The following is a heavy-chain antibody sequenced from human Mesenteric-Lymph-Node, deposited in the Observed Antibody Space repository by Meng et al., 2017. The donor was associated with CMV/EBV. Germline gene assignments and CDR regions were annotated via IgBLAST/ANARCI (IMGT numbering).Heavy chain of an antibody. CDR1: GLTVGSNH. CDR2: IYTGGNI. Sequence: GESLKISCAASGLTVGSNHMSWVRQAPGKGLEWVSVIYTGGNIYYADSVRGRFTISRDEAKNTLYLQMNSLRAEDTAVYYCARDPPSIVGATYPDDYWGQGTLVTVSS. J-gene: IGHJ4*02. CDR3: ARDPPSIVGATYPDDY. V-gene: IGHV3-53*01. D-gene: IGHD1-26*01.